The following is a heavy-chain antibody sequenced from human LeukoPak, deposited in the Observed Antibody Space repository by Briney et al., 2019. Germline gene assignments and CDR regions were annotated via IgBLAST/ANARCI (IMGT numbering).Heavy chain of an antibody. CDR1: GYIFTYNW. CDR3: ARQTRDGSGSRGYFFDF. CDR2: IYPGDSDT. D-gene: IGHD3-10*01. J-gene: IGHJ4*02. V-gene: IGHV5-51*01. Sequence: GESLKISCKGSGYIFTYNWLGWVRQMPGKGLEWMAIIYPGDSDTRYSPSFEGQVTLSVDKSSSTAYLQWSSLKASDTAMYYCARQTRDGSGSRGYFFDFWGQGTLVTVSS.